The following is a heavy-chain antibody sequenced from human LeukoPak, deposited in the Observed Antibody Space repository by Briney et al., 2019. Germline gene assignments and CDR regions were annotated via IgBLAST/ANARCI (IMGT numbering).Heavy chain of an antibody. CDR1: GYTFTSYG. V-gene: IGHV1-18*01. Sequence: ASVKVSRKASGYTFTSYGISWVRQAPGQGLEWMGWISAYNGNTNYAQKLQGRVTMTTDTSTSTAYMELRSLRSDDTAVYYCARAGDFWSGYYPNWFDPWGQGTLVTVSS. CDR2: ISAYNGNT. CDR3: ARAGDFWSGYYPNWFDP. J-gene: IGHJ5*02. D-gene: IGHD3-3*01.